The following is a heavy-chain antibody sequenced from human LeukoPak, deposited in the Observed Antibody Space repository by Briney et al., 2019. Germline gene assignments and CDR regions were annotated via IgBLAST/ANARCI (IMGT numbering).Heavy chain of an antibody. J-gene: IGHJ4*02. CDR1: GGSISGGSYY. CDR2: IYYSGST. Sequence: SETLSLTCTVSGGSISGGSYYWSWIRQPPGKGLEWIGYIYYSGSTGYNLSLKSRVTIPVDTSKNQLSLKLSSVTAADTAVYYCARGEYGLFDYWGQGTLVTVSS. V-gene: IGHV4-61*01. CDR3: ARGEYGLFDY. D-gene: IGHD2/OR15-2a*01.